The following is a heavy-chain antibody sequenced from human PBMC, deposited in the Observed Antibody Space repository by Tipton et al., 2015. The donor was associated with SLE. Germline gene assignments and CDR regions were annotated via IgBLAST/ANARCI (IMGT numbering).Heavy chain of an antibody. D-gene: IGHD4-17*01. CDR3: AGRNGDYDAFDI. CDR2: ISQSGSDI. CDR1: GFTFSNFA. J-gene: IGHJ3*02. V-gene: IGHV3-48*03. Sequence: SLRLSCAASGFTFSNFAMSWVRQAPGKGLEWVSHISQSGSDIYYADSVKGRFSITRDNAKNSLYLEMNSLRAEDTAVYYCAGRNGDYDAFDIWGQGTRVTVSS.